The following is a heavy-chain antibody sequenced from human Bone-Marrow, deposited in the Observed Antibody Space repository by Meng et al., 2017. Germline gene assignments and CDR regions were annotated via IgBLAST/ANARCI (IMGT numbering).Heavy chain of an antibody. J-gene: IGHJ3*02. CDR3: ARDVAYSAFDI. D-gene: IGHD2-15*01. Sequence: GESLKISCAASGFSFSGSWMNWVRQAPGKGLDWVGSINPDGSEKHHVDSVKGRFTISRDKAKNSLYLQINSLRVEDTAVYYCARDVAYSAFDIWGQGTMVTVSS. CDR2: INPDGSEK. V-gene: IGHV3-7*01. CDR1: GFSFSGSW.